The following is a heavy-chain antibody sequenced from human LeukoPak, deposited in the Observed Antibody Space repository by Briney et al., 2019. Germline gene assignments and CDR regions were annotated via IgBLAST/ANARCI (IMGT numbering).Heavy chain of an antibody. CDR3: TTVYLTGEGSDY. CDR2: IKSKTDGGTT. D-gene: IGHD3-9*01. Sequence: PGGSLRLSCAASGFIFSNAWMNWVRQAPGKGLEWVGRIKSKTDGGTTDYAAPVKGRYIISRDDSKNTLYLQMNSLKTEDTALYYCTTVYLTGEGSDYWGQGTLVTVSS. CDR1: GFIFSNAW. V-gene: IGHV3-15*07. J-gene: IGHJ4*02.